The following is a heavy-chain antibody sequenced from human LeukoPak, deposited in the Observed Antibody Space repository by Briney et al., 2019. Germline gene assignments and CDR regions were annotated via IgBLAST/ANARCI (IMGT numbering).Heavy chain of an antibody. Sequence: GGSLRLSCAASGFTVSSNYMSWVRQAPGKGLEWVSAITGSGGSTYYEDSVKGRFTISRDNSKNTLYLQMNSLRAEDTAVYHCAISRDSSGYYYSWGQGTLVTVSS. CDR2: ITGSGGST. CDR3: AISRDSSGYYYS. D-gene: IGHD3-22*01. CDR1: GFTVSSNY. V-gene: IGHV3-23*01. J-gene: IGHJ4*02.